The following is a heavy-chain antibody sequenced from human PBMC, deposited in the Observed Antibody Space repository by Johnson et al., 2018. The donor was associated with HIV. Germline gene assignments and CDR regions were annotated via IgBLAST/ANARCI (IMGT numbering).Heavy chain of an antibody. CDR3: ARDRRNRQWQRLDAFDI. CDR2: IKQDGSEK. CDR1: GFMFSNYG. J-gene: IGHJ3*02. D-gene: IGHD6-19*01. V-gene: IGHV3-7*03. Sequence: VQLVESGGGVVQPGGSLRLSCAASGFMFSNYGMYWVRQAPGKGLEWVANIKQDGSEKYYVDSVKGRFTISRDNAKNSLHLQMNSLRAEDTAFYYCARDRRNRQWQRLDAFDIWGQGTMVIVSS.